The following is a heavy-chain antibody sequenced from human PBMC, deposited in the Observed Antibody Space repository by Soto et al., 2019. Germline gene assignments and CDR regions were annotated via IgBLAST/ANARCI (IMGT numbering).Heavy chain of an antibody. D-gene: IGHD3-3*01. CDR1: GFTFSSYS. Sequence: GGSLRLSCAASGFTFSSYSMNWVRQAPGKGLEWVSSISSSSSYIYYADSVKGRFTISRDNAKNSLYLQMNSLRAEDTAVYYCARNNYDFWSGYFSGMDVWGQGTTVTVSS. CDR3: ARNNYDFWSGYFSGMDV. V-gene: IGHV3-21*01. J-gene: IGHJ6*02. CDR2: ISSSSSYI.